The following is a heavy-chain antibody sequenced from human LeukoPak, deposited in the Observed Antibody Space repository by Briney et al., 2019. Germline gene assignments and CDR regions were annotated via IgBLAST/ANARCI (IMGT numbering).Heavy chain of an antibody. CDR3: AGRHHFGFSDS. J-gene: IGHJ4*02. V-gene: IGHV3-7*04. Sequence: GGSLRLSCPASGFXFPGYWIPWARQAQGKGLEWVANIKQDGSEKYYVDSVKGRFTISRDNAQNSVYLQMNSLRAEDTAVYYCAGRHHFGFSDSWGQGTLVTVSS. D-gene: IGHD2/OR15-2a*01. CDR2: IKQDGSEK. CDR1: GFXFPGYW.